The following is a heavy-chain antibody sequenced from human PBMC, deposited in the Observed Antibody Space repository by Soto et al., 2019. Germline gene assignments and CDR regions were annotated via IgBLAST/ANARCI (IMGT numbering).Heavy chain of an antibody. Sequence: QVLLQQWGAGLLKPSETLSLTCAVYGGSFSGYYWSWIRQPPGKGLEWIGEINHSGYTNYNPSLKGRVTISVDTSKSKFSLKLSSVTAADTAVYYCARTSRFDSWGQGTLVTVSS. CDR1: GGSFSGYY. J-gene: IGHJ4*02. CDR2: INHSGYT. CDR3: ARTSRFDS. V-gene: IGHV4-34*01. D-gene: IGHD6-6*01.